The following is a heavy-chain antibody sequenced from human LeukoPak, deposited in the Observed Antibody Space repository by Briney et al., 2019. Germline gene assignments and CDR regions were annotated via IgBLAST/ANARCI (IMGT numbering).Heavy chain of an antibody. CDR1: GGSISSGSYY. CDR2: IYTSGTT. D-gene: IGHD2-2*01. CDR3: ARVSGLRYCSTISCSNFDY. V-gene: IGHV4-61*09. J-gene: IGHJ4*02. Sequence: KPSETLSLTCTVSGGSISSGSYYWSWIRQPAGKGLEWIGHIYTSGTTSYNPSLKSRVTISVDTSKNQFSLKLNSVTAADTAVYYCARVSGLRYCSTISCSNFDYCGQGTLVTVSS.